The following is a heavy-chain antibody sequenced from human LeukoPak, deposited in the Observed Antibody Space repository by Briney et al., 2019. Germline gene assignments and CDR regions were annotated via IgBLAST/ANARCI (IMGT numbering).Heavy chain of an antibody. CDR2: ISNDGGGT. J-gene: IGHJ4*02. D-gene: IGHD3-22*01. V-gene: IGHV3-23*01. CDR1: GFIFNNYG. Sequence: GGSLRLSCAASGFIFNNYGLVWVRQAPRQGLELVSAISNDGGGTTYADFVKGRFSVSTDNSKSTLFLQMHSLRDEDTALYHCAKGSSDYFFDLWGQGTLVTVSS. CDR3: AKGSSDYFFDL.